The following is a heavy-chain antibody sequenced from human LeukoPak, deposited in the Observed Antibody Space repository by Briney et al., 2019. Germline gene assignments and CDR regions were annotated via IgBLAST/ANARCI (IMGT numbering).Heavy chain of an antibody. V-gene: IGHV3-9*01. CDR2: INWNSDSI. CDR1: GFTFDDYA. J-gene: IGHJ5*02. Sequence: PGGSLRLSCAVSGFTFDDYAMHWVRQVPGKGLEWVSGINWNSDSIGYADSVKGRFTISRDNSKNSLYLQMNSLRAEDTALYYCAKDRPDSSGYSGIDPWGQGTLVTVSS. D-gene: IGHD3-22*01. CDR3: AKDRPDSSGYSGIDP.